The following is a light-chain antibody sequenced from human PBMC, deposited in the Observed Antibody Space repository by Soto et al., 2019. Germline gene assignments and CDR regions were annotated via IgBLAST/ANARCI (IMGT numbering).Light chain of an antibody. CDR2: EVT. Sequence: QSALTQPASVSGSPGQSITISCTGSNSDIGNGYDSVSWYQQHPNKAPKLIIYEVTNRTSGVSSRFSGCRYGNTASLTISGLQAEDDADCYCSSYTVSASPYVFGTGTKLTVL. V-gene: IGLV2-14*01. J-gene: IGLJ1*01. CDR1: NSDIGNGYDS. CDR3: SSYTVSASPYV.